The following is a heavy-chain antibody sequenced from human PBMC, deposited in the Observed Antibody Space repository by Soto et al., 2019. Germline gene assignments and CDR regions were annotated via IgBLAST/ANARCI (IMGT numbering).Heavy chain of an antibody. Sequence: QVQLQQWGAGLLKPSETLSLTCAVYGGSFSGYYWSWIRQPPGKGLEWIGEINHSGSTNYNPSLKSRVTISVDTSKNQFSLKLSSVTAADTAVYYCARDRHYGYSSGWFPWGQGTLVTVSS. CDR2: INHSGST. CDR1: GGSFSGYY. V-gene: IGHV4-34*01. CDR3: ARDRHYGYSSGWFP. D-gene: IGHD6-19*01. J-gene: IGHJ5*02.